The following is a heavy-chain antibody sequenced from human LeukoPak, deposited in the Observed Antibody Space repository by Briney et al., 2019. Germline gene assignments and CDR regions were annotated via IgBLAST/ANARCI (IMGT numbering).Heavy chain of an antibody. Sequence: SLRLSCAASGFTFSSYGMHWVRQAPGKGLEWVAVIWYDGSDKYYADSVKGRFTISRDNSKNTLYLRMNSLRAEDTAVYYCARAADSYGKRDLDYWGQGTLVTVSS. J-gene: IGHJ4*02. V-gene: IGHV3-33*08. CDR3: ARAADSYGKRDLDY. CDR2: IWYDGSDK. CDR1: GFTFSSYG. D-gene: IGHD5-18*01.